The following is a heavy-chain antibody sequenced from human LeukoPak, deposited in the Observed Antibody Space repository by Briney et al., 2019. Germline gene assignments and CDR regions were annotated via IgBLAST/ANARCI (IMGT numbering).Heavy chain of an antibody. D-gene: IGHD6-6*01. Sequence: SVKVSCKASGGTFSSYAISGVRPAPGQGLEWMGGIIPIFGTANYAKKFQRRVTITTDESTSTAYIELSGLRSDDTAVYYCARGPIAARPDNWFDPWGQGTLVTVSS. CDR1: GGTFSSYA. V-gene: IGHV1-69*05. CDR2: IIPIFGTA. CDR3: ARGPIAARPDNWFDP. J-gene: IGHJ5*02.